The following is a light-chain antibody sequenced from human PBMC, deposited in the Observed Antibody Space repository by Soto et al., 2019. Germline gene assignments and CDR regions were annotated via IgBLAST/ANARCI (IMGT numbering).Light chain of an antibody. Sequence: GMTQSPPALSVSPGERATLSFRASESVSSNLAWYQQRPGQAPRLVIYGASTRATGIPARFSGGGSGTESTLTISSLQSEDFAVYYCQQYNSWPPITFGQGTRLEI. CDR2: GAS. CDR3: QQYNSWPPIT. CDR1: ESVSSN. V-gene: IGKV3-15*01. J-gene: IGKJ5*01.